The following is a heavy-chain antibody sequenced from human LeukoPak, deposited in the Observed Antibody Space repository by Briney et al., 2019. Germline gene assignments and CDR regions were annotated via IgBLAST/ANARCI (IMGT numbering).Heavy chain of an antibody. V-gene: IGHV3-23*01. J-gene: IGHJ4*02. CDR2: ITGNAGLI. Sequence: GGSLRLSCAASGFPFSTYAMNWVRRAPGKGLEWVSVITGNAGLIAYADSVKGRFTISRDNYKNTLYLQMNSLSAEDTARYYCAKDRIPDGYYSIDYWGQGTPVTVSS. CDR1: GFPFSTYA. D-gene: IGHD3-3*01. CDR3: AKDRIPDGYYSIDY.